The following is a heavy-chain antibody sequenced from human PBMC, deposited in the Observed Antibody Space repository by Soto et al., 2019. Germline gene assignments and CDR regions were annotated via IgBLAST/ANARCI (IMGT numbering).Heavy chain of an antibody. CDR2: IWYDGSNK. CDR1: GFTFSSYG. J-gene: IGHJ6*02. V-gene: IGHV3-33*01. Sequence: GGSLRLSCAASGFTFSSYGMHWVRQAPGKGLEWVAVIWYDGSNKYYADSVKGRFTISRDNSKNTLYLQMNSLRAEDTAVYYCARELVVAGTGDYYYYGMDVWGQGTTVTVSS. CDR3: ARELVVAGTGDYYYYGMDV. D-gene: IGHD6-19*01.